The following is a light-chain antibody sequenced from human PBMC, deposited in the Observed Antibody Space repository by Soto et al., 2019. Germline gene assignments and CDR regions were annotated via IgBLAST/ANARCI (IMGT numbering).Light chain of an antibody. CDR3: SSYTSSSTLEV. V-gene: IGLV2-14*01. Sequence: QSALTQPASVSGSPGQSITISCTGTSSDVGGYKYVSWYQHHPGKAPKLMIYEVSNRPSGVSNRFSGSKSGNTASLTISGLQAEDEADYYCSSYTSSSTLEVFGGGTKVTVL. J-gene: IGLJ3*02. CDR2: EVS. CDR1: SSDVGGYKY.